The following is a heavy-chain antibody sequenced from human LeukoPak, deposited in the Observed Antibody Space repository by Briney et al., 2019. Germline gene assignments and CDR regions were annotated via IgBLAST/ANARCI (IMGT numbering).Heavy chain of an antibody. CDR2: IGGSVEST. CDR3: AQGRPPFDAMRFDP. J-gene: IGHJ5*02. V-gene: IGHV3-23*01. CDR1: AFIFRTYG. D-gene: IGHD3-9*01. Sequence: GGSLRLSCAASAFIFRTYGMSWVRQAPGKGLEWVSTIGGSVESTFYADSVKGRFTISRDNSKNTLYLQMNNLRAEDTAVYYCAQGRPPFDAMRFDPRGQGTLVTVSS.